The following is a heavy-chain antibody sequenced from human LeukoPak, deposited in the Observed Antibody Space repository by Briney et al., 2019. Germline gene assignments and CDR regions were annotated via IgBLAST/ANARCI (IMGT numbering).Heavy chain of an antibody. CDR1: GGSISSSSYY. CDR2: IYYSGST. D-gene: IGHD6-13*01. Sequence: SETLSLTCTVSGGSISSSSYYWGWIRQPPGKGLEWIGSIYYSGSTYYNPSLKSRVTISVDTSKNQFSLKLSSVTAADTAVYYCARDNPRSSWYEFDYWGQGTLVTVSS. V-gene: IGHV4-39*07. CDR3: ARDNPRSSWYEFDY. J-gene: IGHJ4*02.